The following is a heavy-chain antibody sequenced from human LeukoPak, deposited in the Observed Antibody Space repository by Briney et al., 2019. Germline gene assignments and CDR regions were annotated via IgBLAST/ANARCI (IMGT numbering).Heavy chain of an antibody. Sequence: SETLPLTCTVSGGSISSYYRSWIRQPAGKGLEWIGRIYTSGSPNYNPSLKSRVTMSVDTSKNQFSLKLSSVTAADTAVYYCARDTYYYDSSGYYYVNAFDIWGQGTMVTVSS. CDR1: GGSISSYY. CDR3: ARDTYYYDSSGYYYVNAFDI. D-gene: IGHD3-22*01. CDR2: IYTSGSP. J-gene: IGHJ3*02. V-gene: IGHV4-4*07.